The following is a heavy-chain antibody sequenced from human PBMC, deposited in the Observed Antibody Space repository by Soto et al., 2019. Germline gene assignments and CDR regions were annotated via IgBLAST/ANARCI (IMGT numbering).Heavy chain of an antibody. CDR1: GGTFSSYA. Sequence: SVKVSCKASGGTFSSYAISWVRQAPGQGLEWMGGIIPIFGTANYAQKFQGRVTITADESTSTAYMELSSLRSEDTAVYYCAVIPYYYYSSVYPGGEGYFDFSCQAPLVTVSS. CDR2: IIPIFGTA. D-gene: IGHD3-22*01. J-gene: IGHJ4*02. V-gene: IGHV1-69*13. CDR3: AVIPYYYYSSVYPGGEGYFDF.